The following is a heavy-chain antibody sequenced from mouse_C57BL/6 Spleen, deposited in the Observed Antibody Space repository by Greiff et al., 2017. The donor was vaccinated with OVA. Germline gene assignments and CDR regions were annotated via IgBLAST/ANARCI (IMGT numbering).Heavy chain of an antibody. CDR3: TYYYGSSYEGFAY. V-gene: IGHV14-1*01. Sequence: VHVKQSGAELVRPGASVKLSCTASGFNIKDYYMHWVKQRPEQGLEWIGRIDPEDGDTEYAPKFQGKATMTADTSSNTAYLQLSSLTSEDTAVYYCTYYYGSSYEGFAYWGQGTLVTVSA. J-gene: IGHJ3*01. D-gene: IGHD1-1*01. CDR2: IDPEDGDT. CDR1: GFNIKDYY.